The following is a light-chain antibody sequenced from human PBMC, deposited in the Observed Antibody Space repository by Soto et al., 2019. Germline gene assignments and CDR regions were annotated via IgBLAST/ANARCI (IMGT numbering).Light chain of an antibody. J-gene: IGKJ1*01. V-gene: IGKV3-15*01. CDR3: QQYYNWQPR. CDR1: QSIGSK. CDR2: GAS. Sequence: QVLSTVAVSPGGSGLLSFRASQSIGSKLAWYQQRPGQAPRLLIYGASTRATGIPSRFSGSGSGTEFTLTITSLQSEDNALYYWQQYYNWQPRLGQGTKVDIK.